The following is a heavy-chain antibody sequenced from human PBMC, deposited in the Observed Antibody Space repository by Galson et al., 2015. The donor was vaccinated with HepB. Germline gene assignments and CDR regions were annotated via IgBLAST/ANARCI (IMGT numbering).Heavy chain of an antibody. CDR1: GFTVSSNY. CDR3: ARGGLVRGVIPYYYYGMDV. Sequence: SLRLSCAASGFTVSSNYMRWVRQAPGKGLEWVSVIYSGGSTYYADSVKGRFTISRDNSKTTLYLQMNSLRAEDTAVYYCARGGLVRGVIPYYYYGMDVWGQGTTVTVSS. J-gene: IGHJ6*02. D-gene: IGHD3-10*01. V-gene: IGHV3-66*01. CDR2: IYSGGST.